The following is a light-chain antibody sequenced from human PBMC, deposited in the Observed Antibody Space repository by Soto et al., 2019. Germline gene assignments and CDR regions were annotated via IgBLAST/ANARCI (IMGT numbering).Light chain of an antibody. CDR3: QQYNDWPYT. CDR1: QSVSSN. CDR2: DAS. J-gene: IGKJ2*01. Sequence: EIVMTQSPATLSVSPGERATLSCRASQSVSSNLAWYQQKPGQPPRLLIFDASTRATGVPARFSVSGSGTEFTLTISSLQSEDFAIYFCQQYNDWPYTFGQGTKLEIK. V-gene: IGKV3-15*01.